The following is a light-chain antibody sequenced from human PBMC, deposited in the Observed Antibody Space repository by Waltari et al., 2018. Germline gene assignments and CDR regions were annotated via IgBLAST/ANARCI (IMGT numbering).Light chain of an antibody. CDR3: QQYNNWPLT. Sequence: PTRRARQRVSGTLAGSRPNPGPPPRLLIYGASTRATGIPARFSGSGSGTEFTLTISSLQSEDFAVYYCQQYNNWPLTFGGGTKVEIK. V-gene: IGKV3-15*01. CDR2: GAS. J-gene: IGKJ4*01. CDR1: QRVSGT.